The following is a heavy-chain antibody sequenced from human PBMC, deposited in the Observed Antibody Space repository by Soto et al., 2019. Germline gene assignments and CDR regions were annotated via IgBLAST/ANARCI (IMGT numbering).Heavy chain of an antibody. CDR2: IYYSGST. J-gene: IGHJ6*03. V-gene: IGHV4-59*01. Sequence: QVQLQESGPGLVKPSETLSLTCTVSGGSISSYYWSWIRQPPGKGLEWIGYIYYSGSTNYSPSLKSRVTISVDTSKNQFSLKLSSVSAADTAVYYCASVSSSFATGGYYYYSYYMDVWGKGTAVTVSS. CDR1: GGSISSYY. D-gene: IGHD6-6*01. CDR3: ASVSSSFATGGYYYYSYYMDV.